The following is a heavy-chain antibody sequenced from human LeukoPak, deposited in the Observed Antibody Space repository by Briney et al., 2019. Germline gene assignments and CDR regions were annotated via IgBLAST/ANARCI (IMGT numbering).Heavy chain of an antibody. CDR3: ARRGIVGAKGDY. V-gene: IGHV4-39*01. D-gene: IGHD1-26*01. J-gene: IGHJ4*02. Sequence: SETLSLTCTVSGGSISSSSYYWGWIRQPPGKGLEWIGRIYYSGSTYYNPSLKSRVTISVDTSKNQSSLKLSSVTAADTAVYYCARRGIVGAKGDYWGQGTLVTVSS. CDR2: IYYSGST. CDR1: GGSISSSSYY.